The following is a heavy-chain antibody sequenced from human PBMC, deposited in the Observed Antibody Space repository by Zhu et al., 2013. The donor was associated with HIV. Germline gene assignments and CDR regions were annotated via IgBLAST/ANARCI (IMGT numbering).Heavy chain of an antibody. V-gene: IGHV1-69*01. CDR2: IIPIFGTA. Sequence: QVQLVQSGAEVKKPGSSVKVSCKASGGTFSSYAISWVRQAPGQGLEWMGGIIPIFGTANYAQKFQGRVTITANESTSTAYMELSSLRSEDTAVYYCATREVNTMIVVVLHYYYYYGMDVWGQGTTVTVSS. D-gene: IGHD3-22*01. J-gene: IGHJ6*02. CDR3: ATREVNTMIVVVLHYYYYYGMDV. CDR1: GGTFSSYA.